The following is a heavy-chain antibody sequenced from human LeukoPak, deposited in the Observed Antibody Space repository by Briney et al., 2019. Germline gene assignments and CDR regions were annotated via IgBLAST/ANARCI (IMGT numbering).Heavy chain of an antibody. V-gene: IGHV4-30-2*01. CDR1: GGSISSGGYS. D-gene: IGHD3-10*01. Sequence: SETLSLTCAVSGGSISSGGYSWSWIRQPPGKGLEWIGYIYHSGSTYYNPSLKSRVTISVDRSKNQFSLKLSPVTAADTAVYYCARVPGGGYGSGSYSWFDPWGQGTLVTVSS. CDR2: IYHSGST. J-gene: IGHJ5*02. CDR3: ARVPGGGYGSGSYSWFDP.